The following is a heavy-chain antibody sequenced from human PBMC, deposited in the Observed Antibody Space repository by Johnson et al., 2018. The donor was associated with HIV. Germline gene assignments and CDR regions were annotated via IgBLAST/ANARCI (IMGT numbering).Heavy chain of an antibody. V-gene: IGHV3-7*01. Sequence: MLLVESGGGLVQPGGSLRLSCATSGFTFSSYWMSWVRQAPGKGLDWVANIKQDGGEKYYADSVKGRFTISRDNAKNSLYLQMNSLRAEDTAVYYCARERVWYYDSSGDVAFDIWGQGTMVTVSS. D-gene: IGHD3-22*01. CDR1: GFTFSSYW. CDR2: IKQDGGEK. J-gene: IGHJ3*02. CDR3: ARERVWYYDSSGDVAFDI.